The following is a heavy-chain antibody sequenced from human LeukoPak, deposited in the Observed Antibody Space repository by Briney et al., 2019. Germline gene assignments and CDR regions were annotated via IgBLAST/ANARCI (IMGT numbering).Heavy chain of an antibody. V-gene: IGHV4-59*01. CDR1: GGSISSYY. J-gene: IGHJ4*02. CDR3: ARASGTGYSSSWPRPIDY. Sequence: SETLSLTCTVSGGSISSYYWSWIRQPPGEGLEWIGYIYYSGSTNYNPSLKSRVTISVDTSKNQFSLKLSSVTAADTAVYYCARASGTGYSSSWPRPIDYWGQGTLVTVSS. D-gene: IGHD6-13*01. CDR2: IYYSGST.